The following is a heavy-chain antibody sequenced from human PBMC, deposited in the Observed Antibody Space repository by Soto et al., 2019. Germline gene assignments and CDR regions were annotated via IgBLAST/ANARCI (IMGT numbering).Heavy chain of an antibody. V-gene: IGHV3-48*04. J-gene: IGHJ4*01. CDR1: GFRFTSFG. D-gene: IGHD2-15*01. Sequence: DVVLVHSGGGFVRPGESLRLSCGASGFRFTSFGMNWVRQGPGKGLEWLSYISGLSATTYYADSVRGRFTVSRDNDMNLVFLQLNELRGDDTAVYYCTRGGAARPDYWGQGSRVVVSS. CDR3: TRGGAARPDY. CDR2: ISGLSATT.